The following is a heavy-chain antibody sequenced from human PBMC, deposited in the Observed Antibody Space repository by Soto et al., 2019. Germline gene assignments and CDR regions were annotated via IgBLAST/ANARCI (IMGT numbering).Heavy chain of an antibody. V-gene: IGHV1-69*13. J-gene: IGHJ3*01. Sequence: SVKVSCKASGGTFSSSGINWLRQAPGQGLEWMGGIIPISGTVKYAQKFQARVTITADESTSTAYMELSSLRSEDTAVYYCARDQNYYGSGSYYTGWGQGTMVTVSS. CDR2: IIPISGTV. CDR1: GGTFSSSG. D-gene: IGHD3-10*01. CDR3: ARDQNYYGSGSYYTG.